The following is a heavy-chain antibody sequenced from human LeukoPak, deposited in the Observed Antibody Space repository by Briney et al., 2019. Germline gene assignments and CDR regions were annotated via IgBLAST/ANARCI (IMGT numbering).Heavy chain of an antibody. CDR2: MNPNSGNT. D-gene: IGHD4-11*01. CDR3: ARVYDYSNYFGSY. Sequence: ASVKVSCKASGYAFTSYDINWVRQATGQGLEWMGWMNPNSGNTGYAQKLQGRVTMTTDTSTSTAYMELRSLRSDDTAVYYCARVYDYSNYFGSYWGQGTLVTVSS. V-gene: IGHV1-8*01. J-gene: IGHJ4*02. CDR1: GYAFTSYD.